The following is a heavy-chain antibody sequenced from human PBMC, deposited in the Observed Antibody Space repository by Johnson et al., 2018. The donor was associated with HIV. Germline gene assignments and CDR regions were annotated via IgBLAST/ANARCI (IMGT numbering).Heavy chain of an antibody. CDR1: GFTFSSYA. CDR2: ISYDGRNK. J-gene: IGHJ3*02. V-gene: IGHV3-30-3*01. D-gene: IGHD6-19*01. CDR3: AREYVGQWLGPRHAFDI. Sequence: QVQLVESGGGVVQPGRSLRLSCAASGFTFSSYAMHWVRQAPGKGLEWVAVISYDGRNKYYADSVKGRFTISRDNSKNTLYLQMNSLRAEDTAVYYCAREYVGQWLGPRHAFDIWGQGRTVTVSS.